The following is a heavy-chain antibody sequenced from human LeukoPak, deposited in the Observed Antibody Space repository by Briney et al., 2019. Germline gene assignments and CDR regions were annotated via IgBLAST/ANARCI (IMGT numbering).Heavy chain of an antibody. CDR2: INHSGST. D-gene: IGHD3-10*01. CDR3: ARAPYYYGSGRAPPLNV. V-gene: IGHV4-34*01. CDR1: GGSFSGYY. Sequence: PSETLSLTCAVYGGSFSGYYWSWIRQPPGKGLEWLGEINHSGSTNYNPSLKSRVTISVDTSKNQFSLKLSSVTAADTAVYYCARAPYYYGSGRAPPLNVWGQGTTVTVSS. J-gene: IGHJ6*02.